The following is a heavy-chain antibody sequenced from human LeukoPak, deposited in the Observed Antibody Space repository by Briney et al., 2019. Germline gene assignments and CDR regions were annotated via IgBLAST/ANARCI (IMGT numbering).Heavy chain of an antibody. V-gene: IGHV3-33*01. CDR3: ARDKITGTTGGYYYGMDV. CDR2: IWYDGSNK. J-gene: IGHJ6*02. D-gene: IGHD1-7*01. CDR1: GFTFSSYG. Sequence: GRSLRLSCAASGFTFSSYGMHWVRQAPGKGLEWVAVIWYDGSNKYYADSVKGRFTISRDNSKNTLYPQMNSLRAEDTAVYYCARDKITGTTGGYYYGMDVWGQGTTVTVSS.